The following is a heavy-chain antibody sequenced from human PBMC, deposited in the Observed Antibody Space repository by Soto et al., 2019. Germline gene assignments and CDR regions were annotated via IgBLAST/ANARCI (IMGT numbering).Heavy chain of an antibody. CDR1: GFTFSDYW. V-gene: IGHV3-7*05. CDR2: IKTDGSEK. D-gene: IGHD3-10*01. J-gene: IGHJ4*02. Sequence: EVQLVESGGGLVQPGGSLRLSCAASGFTFSDYWMSWVRQARGKGLECVANIKTDGSEKYYVDPVKGRFTISRDNAKNSLYLQMNSLRAEDTAVYYCASSMGRGGNDYWGQGTLVAFSS. CDR3: ASSMGRGGNDY.